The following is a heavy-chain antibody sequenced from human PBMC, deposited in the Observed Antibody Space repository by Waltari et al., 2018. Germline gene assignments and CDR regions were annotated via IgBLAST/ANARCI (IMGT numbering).Heavy chain of an antibody. V-gene: IGHV3-30*04. CDR2: ISYDGRNK. J-gene: IGHJ6*02. D-gene: IGHD6-13*01. CDR3: ARAVGQQLVRNYGMDV. Sequence: QVQLVESGGGVVQPGRSLRLSCAASGFTFSSYAMHWVRQAPGKGLEWVAVISYDGRNKDYADSVKGRFTISRDNSKNTLYLQMNSLRAEDTAVYYCARAVGQQLVRNYGMDVWGQGTTVTVSS. CDR1: GFTFSSYA.